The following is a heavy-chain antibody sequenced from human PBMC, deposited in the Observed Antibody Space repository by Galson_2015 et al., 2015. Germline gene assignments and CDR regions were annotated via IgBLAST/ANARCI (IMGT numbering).Heavy chain of an antibody. J-gene: IGHJ1*01. Sequence: PALVKPTQTLTLTCTFSGFSLSTSGVGVGWIRQPPGKALEWLALIYWDDDKRYSPSLKSRLTITKDTSKNQVVLTMTNMDPVDTATYYCAHSPGYCSGGSCNCAEYFRHWGQGTLVTVSS. CDR3: AHSPGYCSGGSCNCAEYFRH. CDR1: GFSLSTSGVG. V-gene: IGHV2-5*02. D-gene: IGHD2-15*01. CDR2: IYWDDDK.